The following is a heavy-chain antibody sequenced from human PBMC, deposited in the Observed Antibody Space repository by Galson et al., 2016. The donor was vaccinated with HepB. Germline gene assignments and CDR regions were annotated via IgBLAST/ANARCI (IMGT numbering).Heavy chain of an antibody. Sequence: SLRLSCAASGFTFSTHWMHWVRQAPGKGLVWVSRIDGDGSITTYADIVKGRFTVSRDNAKNTVYLQMNSLRAEDTAVYFCARRLLGLDVWGQGTTVSVSS. D-gene: IGHD3-10*01. CDR2: IDGDGSIT. CDR3: ARRLLGLDV. J-gene: IGHJ6*02. CDR1: GFTFSTHW. V-gene: IGHV3-74*01.